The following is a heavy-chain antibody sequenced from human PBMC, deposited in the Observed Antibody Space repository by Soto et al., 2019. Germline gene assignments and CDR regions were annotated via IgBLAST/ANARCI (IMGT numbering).Heavy chain of an antibody. CDR1: GFTFSSYG. D-gene: IGHD1-7*01. CDR2: SSATGAGT. Sequence: GGSLRLSCAASGFTFSSYGMTWVRQAPGKGLEWVSFSSATGAGTYYADSVKGRFTISRDNSKNTLYLQMTSLRADDTAVYYCAKDRRAGGNYGFYSDFWGRGALVTVSS. CDR3: AKDRRAGGNYGFYSDF. V-gene: IGHV3-23*01. J-gene: IGHJ4*02.